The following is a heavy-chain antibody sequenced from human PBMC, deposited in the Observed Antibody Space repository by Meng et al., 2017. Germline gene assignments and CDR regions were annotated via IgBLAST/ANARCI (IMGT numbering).Heavy chain of an antibody. D-gene: IGHD7-27*01. CDR2: IYHRGST. CDR1: GGSISSSKW. CDR3: ARDGRSWD. V-gene: IGHV4-4*02. Sequence: GELLESGPGLVTPSGTVSVACAVAGGSISSSKWGGWGRQRPGKGLEWIGEIYHRGSTNYNPSLKSRVTISVDKSKNQFSLKLSSVTAADTAVYYCARDGRSWDWGQGTLVTVSS. J-gene: IGHJ4*02.